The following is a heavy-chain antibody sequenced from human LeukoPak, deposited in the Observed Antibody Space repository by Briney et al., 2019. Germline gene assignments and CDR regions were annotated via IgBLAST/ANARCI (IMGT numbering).Heavy chain of an antibody. Sequence: SETLSLTCTVSGVSISSGGYYWSWIRQHPGKGLEWIGYIYYSGSTYYNPSLKSRVTISVDTSKNQFSLKLSSVTAADTAVYYCARDTRGLYYYYGMDVWGQGTTVTVSS. CDR3: ARDTRGLYYYYGMDV. CDR2: IYYSGST. D-gene: IGHD2-2*01. V-gene: IGHV4-31*03. J-gene: IGHJ6*02. CDR1: GVSISSGGYY.